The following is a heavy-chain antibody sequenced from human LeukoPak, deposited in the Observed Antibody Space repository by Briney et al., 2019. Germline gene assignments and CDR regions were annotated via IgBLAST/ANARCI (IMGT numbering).Heavy chain of an antibody. CDR1: GSTFSSYS. CDR2: ISSSSSTI. CDR3: ARGPYGSGSQSSGY. V-gene: IGHV3-48*01. J-gene: IGHJ4*02. D-gene: IGHD3-10*01. Sequence: GGSLRLSCAASGSTFSSYSMNWVRQAPGKGLEWVSYISSSSSTIYYADSVKGRFTISRDNAKNSLYLQMNSLRAEDTAVYYCARGPYGSGSQSSGYWDQGTLVTVSS.